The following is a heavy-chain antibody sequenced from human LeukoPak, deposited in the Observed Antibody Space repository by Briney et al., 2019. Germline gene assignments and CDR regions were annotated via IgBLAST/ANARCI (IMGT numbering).Heavy chain of an antibody. CDR2: TYPGSKWSN. CDR3: ARGAQQLVFGWFDP. Sequence: SQTLSLTCATSGDSVSSNSAAWNWIRQSPSRGLEWLGRTYPGSKWSNDYAPCVKSRIILNPDTSKNQFSLQLSSVTAADTAVYYCARGAQQLVFGWFDPWGQGTLVTVSS. CDR1: GDSVSSNSAA. V-gene: IGHV6-1*01. D-gene: IGHD6-13*01. J-gene: IGHJ5*02.